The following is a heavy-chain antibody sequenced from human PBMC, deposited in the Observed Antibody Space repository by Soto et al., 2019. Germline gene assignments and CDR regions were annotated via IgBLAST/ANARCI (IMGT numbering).Heavy chain of an antibody. CDR3: AKGKFDVLTRYYFDY. Sequence: EVPLLESGGGLVQPGGSLRLSCAASGFTFTSFAMSWVRQAPGKGLEWVSSISGSGERTYYADSVKGRFTISRDNSKNTLDLQMNSLRVEDTGVYHCAKGKFDVLTRYYFDYWGQGTLVTVSS. J-gene: IGHJ4*02. D-gene: IGHD3-9*01. CDR2: ISGSGERT. CDR1: GFTFTSFA. V-gene: IGHV3-23*01.